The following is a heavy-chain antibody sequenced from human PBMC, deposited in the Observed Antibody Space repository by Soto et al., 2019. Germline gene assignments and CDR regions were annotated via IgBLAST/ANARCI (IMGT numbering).Heavy chain of an antibody. D-gene: IGHD3-22*01. J-gene: IGHJ3*02. CDR1: GYTFTSYY. CDR3: ARDYYYDSSGPTPRAYAFDI. Sequence: QVQLVQSGAEVKKPGASVKVSCKASGYTFTSYYMHWVRQAPGQGLEWMGIINPSGGSTSYAQKFQGRVTRTRDTSTSTVYMELSSLRSEDTAVYYCARDYYYDSSGPTPRAYAFDIWGQGTMVTVSS. CDR2: INPSGGST. V-gene: IGHV1-46*01.